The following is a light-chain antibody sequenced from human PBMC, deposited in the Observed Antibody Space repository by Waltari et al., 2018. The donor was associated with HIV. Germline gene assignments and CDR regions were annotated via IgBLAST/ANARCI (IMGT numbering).Light chain of an antibody. CDR2: ADY. V-gene: IGLV6-57*01. CDR3: QSYDGTKWV. J-gene: IGLJ3*02. Sequence: NFVLTQPHSVSESPGKTVIIPCTRSSGSIGSAYVQWYQQRPGRSPSTVIYADYQRPSGVPERFSGSVDSSSNSASLTISGLRSDDEADYYCQSYDGTKWVFGGGTKLTVL. CDR1: SGSIGSAY.